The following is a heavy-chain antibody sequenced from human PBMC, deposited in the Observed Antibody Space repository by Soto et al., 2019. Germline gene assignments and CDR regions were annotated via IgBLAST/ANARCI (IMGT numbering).Heavy chain of an antibody. CDR3: ARDMQGWGGY. CDR2: INPNSGDT. D-gene: IGHD3-16*01. Sequence: QVQLVQSGAEVKKPGASVKVSCKASGYTFTDYYIHWVRQAPGQGLEWMGWINPNSGDTNYAQKFQNRVTMTRDTSTSTGYMALSRLRFDDTAVYYCARDMQGWGGYWGQGTLVTVSS. CDR1: GYTFTDYY. V-gene: IGHV1-2*02. J-gene: IGHJ4*02.